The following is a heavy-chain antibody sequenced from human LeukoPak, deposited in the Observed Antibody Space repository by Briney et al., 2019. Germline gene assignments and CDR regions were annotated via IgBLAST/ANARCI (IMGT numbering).Heavy chain of an antibody. V-gene: IGHV4-31*03. J-gene: IGHJ4*02. Sequence: PSETLSLTCTVSGGSISSGGYYWSWIRQHPGKGLEWIGYIYYSGSTYYNPSLKSRVTISVDTSKNQFSLKLSSVTAADTAVYYCARSSGYYLVFDYWGQGTLVTVSS. CDR3: ARSSGYYLVFDY. CDR1: GGSISSGGYY. CDR2: IYYSGST. D-gene: IGHD3-22*01.